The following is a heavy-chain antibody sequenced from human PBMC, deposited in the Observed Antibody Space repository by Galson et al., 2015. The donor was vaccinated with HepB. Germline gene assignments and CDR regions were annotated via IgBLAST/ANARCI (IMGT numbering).Heavy chain of an antibody. Sequence: SLRLSCAASGFTFSDYYMSWIRQAPGKGLEWVPSITTSSSASYADSVKGRFTMSRDNAKNSLYLQMNSLRAGDTGVYYCARGGSKRFDPWGQGTLVTVSS. CDR1: GFTFSDYY. V-gene: IGHV3-11*06. J-gene: IGHJ5*02. D-gene: IGHD1-26*01. CDR2: ITTSSSA. CDR3: ARGGSKRFDP.